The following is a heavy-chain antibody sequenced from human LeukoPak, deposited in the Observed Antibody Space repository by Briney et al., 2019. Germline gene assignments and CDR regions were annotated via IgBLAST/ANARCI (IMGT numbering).Heavy chain of an antibody. Sequence: PGGSLRLFCAASGFTFSNYAMNWVRQAPGKGLEWVSSISSSSSYIYYADSVKGRFTISRDNAKNSLYLQMNSLRAEDTAVYYCAREDAGIAARLLDYWGQGTLVTVSS. V-gene: IGHV3-21*01. CDR2: ISSSSSYI. J-gene: IGHJ4*02. D-gene: IGHD6-6*01. CDR1: GFTFSNYA. CDR3: AREDAGIAARLLDY.